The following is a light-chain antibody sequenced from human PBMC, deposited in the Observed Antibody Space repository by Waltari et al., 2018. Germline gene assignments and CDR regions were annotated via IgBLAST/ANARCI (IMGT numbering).Light chain of an antibody. CDR2: RNN. V-gene: IGLV1-47*01. CDR1: SSNIGSNY. Sequence: QSVLTQPPSASETPGQRVTISCSGRSSNIGSNYVSWNQQPPGTAPKLLIYRNNQRPSGVPDRFSGSKSGTSASLAISGLRSEDEADYYCAAWDDSLSAGVFGGGTKLTVL. J-gene: IGLJ3*02. CDR3: AAWDDSLSAGV.